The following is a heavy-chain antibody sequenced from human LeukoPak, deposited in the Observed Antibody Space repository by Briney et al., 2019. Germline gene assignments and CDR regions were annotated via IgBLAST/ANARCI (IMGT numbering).Heavy chain of an antibody. J-gene: IGHJ6*02. V-gene: IGHV4-34*01. CDR3: ARYRRPSHYYYYYGMDV. D-gene: IGHD3-16*02. CDR2: INHSGST. CDR1: GGSFSGYY. Sequence: SGTLSLTCAVYGGSFSGYYWSWIRQPPGKGLEWIGEINHSGSTNYNPSLKSRVTISVDTSKNQFSLKLSSVTAADTAVYYCARYRRPSHYYYYYGMDVWGQGTTVTVSS.